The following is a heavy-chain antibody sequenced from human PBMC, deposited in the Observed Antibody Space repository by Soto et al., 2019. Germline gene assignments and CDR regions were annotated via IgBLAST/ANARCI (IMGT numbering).Heavy chain of an antibody. D-gene: IGHD6-13*01. CDR3: ARSGGIAAAGTVYYYGMDV. Sequence: ASVKVSCKASGYTFTSYGISWVRQAPGQGLEWMGWISAYNGNTNYAQKLQGRVTMTTDTSTSTAYMELRSLRSDDTAVYYCARSGGIAAAGTVYYYGMDVWGQGTTVTVSS. CDR1: GYTFTSYG. CDR2: ISAYNGNT. V-gene: IGHV1-18*01. J-gene: IGHJ6*02.